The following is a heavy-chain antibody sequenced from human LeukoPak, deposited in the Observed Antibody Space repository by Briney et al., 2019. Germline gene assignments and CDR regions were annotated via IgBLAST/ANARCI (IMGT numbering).Heavy chain of an antibody. CDR2: ISGSGGST. CDR1: GFTFSSYW. CDR3: AKRGAYSPPY. J-gene: IGHJ4*02. Sequence: TGGSLRLSCAASGFTFSSYWMNWVRQAPGKGLEWVSAISGSGGSTYYADSVKGRFTISRDNSKNTLYLQMNSLRAEDTAVYYCAKRGAYSPPYWGQGTLVTVSS. D-gene: IGHD5-18*01. V-gene: IGHV3-23*01.